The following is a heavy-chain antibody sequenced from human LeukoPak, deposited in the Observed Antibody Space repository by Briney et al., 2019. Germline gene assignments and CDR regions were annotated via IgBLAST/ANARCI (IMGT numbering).Heavy chain of an antibody. CDR3: ARKSAAVAGTV. Sequence: SETLSLTCAVSGGSISSGGYSWSWIRQPPGKGLEWIGYIYHSGSTYYNPSLKSRVTISVDRSKNQFSLKLSSVTAADTAVYYCARKSAAVAGTVWGQRTLVTVSS. D-gene: IGHD6-19*01. CDR1: GGSISSGGYS. CDR2: IYHSGST. V-gene: IGHV4-30-2*01. J-gene: IGHJ4*02.